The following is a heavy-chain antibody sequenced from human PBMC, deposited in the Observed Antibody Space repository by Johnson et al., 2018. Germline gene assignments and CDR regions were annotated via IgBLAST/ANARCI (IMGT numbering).Heavy chain of an antibody. V-gene: IGHV3-43D*03. J-gene: IGHJ6*03. CDR2: VSWAGDST. CDR1: GFTFDDHA. Sequence: VQLVQSGGAVVEPGGSLRLSCEASGFTFDDHAMHWVRQTPGKGLEWVSVVSWAGDSTHYADSVKGRFTMSRDNSRLAVYLQMTSLRSEDTSLYYCGKDMGWNNSTCPYRYYYMDVWGKGTKVTVSS. D-gene: IGHD3-16*02. CDR3: GKDMGWNNSTCPYRYYYMDV.